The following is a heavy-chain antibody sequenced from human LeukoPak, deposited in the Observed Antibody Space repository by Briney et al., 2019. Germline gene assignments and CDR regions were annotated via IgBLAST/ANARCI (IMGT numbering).Heavy chain of an antibody. V-gene: IGHV3-74*01. CDR1: GFTFSSHW. Sequence: GGSLRLSCAASGFTFSSHWMHWVRHAPGKGLVWVSRINNDGSSTSYADSVKGRFTISRDNAKNTLYLQMNSLRAEGTAVYYCARPTKEGSSWYWWFDPWGQGTLVTVSS. CDR2: INNDGSST. CDR3: ARPTKEGSSWYWWFDP. J-gene: IGHJ5*02. D-gene: IGHD6-13*01.